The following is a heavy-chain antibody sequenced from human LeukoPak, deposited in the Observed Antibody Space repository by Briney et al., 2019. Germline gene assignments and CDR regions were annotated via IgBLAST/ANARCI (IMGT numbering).Heavy chain of an antibody. CDR1: GFTFSSYA. J-gene: IGHJ4*02. Sequence: GGSLRPSCAASGFTFSSYAMHWVRQAPGKGLEWVAVISYDGSNKYYADSVKGRLTISRDNSKNTLYLQMNSLRAEDTAVYYCARDLPPGAFNYWGQGTLVTVSS. CDR3: ARDLPPGAFNY. V-gene: IGHV3-30-3*01. CDR2: ISYDGSNK. D-gene: IGHD2/OR15-2a*01.